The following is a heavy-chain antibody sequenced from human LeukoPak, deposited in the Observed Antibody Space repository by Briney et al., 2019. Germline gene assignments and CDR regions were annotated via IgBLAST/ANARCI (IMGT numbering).Heavy chain of an antibody. J-gene: IGHJ5*02. V-gene: IGHV3-23*01. CDR3: PKDTPSWYSSSWYGFDP. CDR2: ISGSGGST. CDR1: GFTFSSYA. Sequence: HPGGSLRLSCAASGFTFSSYAMSWVRQAPGKGLEWVSAISGSGGSTYYADSVKGRFTISRDNSKNTLYLQMNSLRAEDTAVYYCPKDTPSWYSSSWYGFDPWGQGTLVTVSS. D-gene: IGHD6-13*01.